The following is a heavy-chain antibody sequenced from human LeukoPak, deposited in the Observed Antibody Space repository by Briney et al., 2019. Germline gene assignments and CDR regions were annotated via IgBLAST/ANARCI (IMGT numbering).Heavy chain of an antibody. CDR2: ISSSSSYI. CDR3: ASVGCSSTSCSDY. V-gene: IGHV3-21*01. J-gene: IGHJ4*02. D-gene: IGHD2-2*01. CDR1: GFTFSSYS. Sequence: GGSLRLSCAASGFTFSSYSMNWVRQAPGKGLEWVSSISSSSSYIYYADSVKGRFTISRDNAKNSLYLQMNSLRAEDTAVYYCASVGCSSTSCSDYWGQGTWSPSPQ.